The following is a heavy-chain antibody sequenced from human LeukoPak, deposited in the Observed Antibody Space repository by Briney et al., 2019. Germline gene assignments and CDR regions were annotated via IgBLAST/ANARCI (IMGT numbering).Heavy chain of an antibody. J-gene: IGHJ4*02. CDR2: ISPGDSDT. Sequence: KGGEPLKISCKGSGYSFTNYWIGWVRQMPGKGLEWMGIISPGDSDTRYSPSFQGQVTISVDKSISTAYLQWNTLKASDTAMYYCARQEIVAGASLFDYWGQGTLVTVSS. CDR3: ARQEIVAGASLFDY. V-gene: IGHV5-51*01. CDR1: GYSFTNYW. D-gene: IGHD1-26*01.